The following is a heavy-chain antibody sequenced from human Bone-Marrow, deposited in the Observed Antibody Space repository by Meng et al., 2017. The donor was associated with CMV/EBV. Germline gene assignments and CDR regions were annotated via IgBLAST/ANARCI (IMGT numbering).Heavy chain of an antibody. J-gene: IGHJ6*02. CDR1: GGTFSSYA. CDR2: IIPILGIA. Sequence: SVKVSCKASGGTFSSYAISWVRQAPGQGLEWMGRIIPILGIANYAQKFQGRVTITADKSTSTAYMELSSLRSEDTAVYYCARDVGLTTVTTNGMDVWGPGTTVTVSS. V-gene: IGHV1-69*04. CDR3: ARDVGLTTVTTNGMDV. D-gene: IGHD4-11*01.